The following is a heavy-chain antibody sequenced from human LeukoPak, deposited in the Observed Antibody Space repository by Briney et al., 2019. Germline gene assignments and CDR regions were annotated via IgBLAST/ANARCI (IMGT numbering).Heavy chain of an antibody. CDR1: AFTFSSYS. D-gene: IGHD6-6*01. CDR2: ISSSSSYI. J-gene: IGHJ6*03. Sequence: GGSLRLSCAASAFTFSSYSMNWVRQAPGKGLEWVSSISSSSSYIYYADSVKGRFTISRDNAKNSLYLQMNSLRAEDTAVYYCARVGSGSSSYGYYYMDVWGKGTTVTVSS. CDR3: ARVGSGSSSYGYYYMDV. V-gene: IGHV3-21*01.